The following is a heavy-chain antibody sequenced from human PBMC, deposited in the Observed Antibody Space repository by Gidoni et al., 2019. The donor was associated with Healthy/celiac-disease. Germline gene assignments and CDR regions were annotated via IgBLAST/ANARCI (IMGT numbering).Heavy chain of an antibody. Sequence: EVQLVQSGAEVKKPGESLKISCKGSGYSFTSYWNGWVRQMPGKGLEWMGIIYPGDSDTRYSPSFQGQVTISADKSISTAYLQWSSLKASDTAMYYCARQGQYYYDSSGYYYRSFDYWGQGTLVTVSS. CDR2: IYPGDSDT. D-gene: IGHD3-22*01. CDR3: ARQGQYYYDSSGYYYRSFDY. CDR1: GYSFTSYW. V-gene: IGHV5-51*01. J-gene: IGHJ4*02.